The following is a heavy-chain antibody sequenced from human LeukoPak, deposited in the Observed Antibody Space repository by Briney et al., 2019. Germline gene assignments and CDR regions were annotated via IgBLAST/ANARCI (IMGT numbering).Heavy chain of an antibody. D-gene: IGHD4-17*01. CDR1: GGSVSSGSYY. Sequence: PSETLSLTCTVSGGSVSSGSYYWSWIRQPPGKGLEWIGYIHYSGTTNYNPSLKSRVTMSVDTSKNLFSLNLSSMTAADTAVYYCARDIMPLPYGDYVSIGPQGATYYFDYWGQGTLVTVSS. V-gene: IGHV4-61*01. J-gene: IGHJ4*02. CDR2: IHYSGTT. CDR3: ARDIMPLPYGDYVSIGPQGATYYFDY.